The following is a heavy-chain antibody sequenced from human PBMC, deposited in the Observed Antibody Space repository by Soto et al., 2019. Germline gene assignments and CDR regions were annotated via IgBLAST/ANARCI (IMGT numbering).Heavy chain of an antibody. D-gene: IGHD2-15*01. CDR1: GFTFSSYA. CDR2: ISSNGGST. Sequence: GGSLRLSCAASGFTFSSYAMHWVRQAPGKGLEYVSAISSNGGSTYYADSVKGRFTISRDNSKNTLYLQMGSLRAEDMAVYYCARDTIVVVVAANLPDAFDIWGQGTMVTVSS. CDR3: ARDTIVVVVAANLPDAFDI. J-gene: IGHJ3*02. V-gene: IGHV3-64*02.